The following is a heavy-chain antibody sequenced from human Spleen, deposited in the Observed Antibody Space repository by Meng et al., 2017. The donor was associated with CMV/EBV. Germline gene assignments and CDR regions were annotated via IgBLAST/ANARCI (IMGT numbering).Heavy chain of an antibody. CDR3: TSVRSRSWHWYSDL. CDR1: GGTFNDYT. J-gene: IGHJ2*01. CDR2: IIPSFGTT. D-gene: IGHD6-13*01. Sequence: SVKVSCKASGGTFNDYTINWVRQAPGQGLEWMGGIIPSFGTTNNAQKFQGRLTVTTESTRTVYMELSSLRSEDTAIYYCTSVRSRSWHWYSDLWGRGTLVTVSS. V-gene: IGHV1-69*05.